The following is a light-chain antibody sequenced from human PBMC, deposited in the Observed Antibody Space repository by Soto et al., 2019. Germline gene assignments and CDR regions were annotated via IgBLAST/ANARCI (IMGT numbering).Light chain of an antibody. CDR1: QGISSY. CDR3: QQYYSYPPT. Sequence: AIRMTQSPSSLSASTGDRVTITCRASQGISSYLAWYQQKPGKAPKLLIYAASTLQSGVPSRFSGSGSGTDFTLTICCLQSEDFATYYCQQYYSYPPTFGQGTRLEIK. CDR2: AAS. J-gene: IGKJ5*01. V-gene: IGKV1-8*01.